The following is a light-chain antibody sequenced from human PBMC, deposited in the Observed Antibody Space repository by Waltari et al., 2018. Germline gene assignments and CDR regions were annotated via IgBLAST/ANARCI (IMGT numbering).Light chain of an antibody. V-gene: IGLV2-23*02. CDR3: CSYGGGTTFVV. CDR2: EVS. J-gene: IGLJ2*01. Sequence: QSALTPPASVSGSPGQSITISCTGTTRDFGNYKLVPWYQQHPGKVPKLMIYEVSERPSGVSNRFSGSKSGNTASLTISGLQAEDEADYYCCSYGGGTTFVVFGGGTKLTVL. CDR1: TRDFGNYKL.